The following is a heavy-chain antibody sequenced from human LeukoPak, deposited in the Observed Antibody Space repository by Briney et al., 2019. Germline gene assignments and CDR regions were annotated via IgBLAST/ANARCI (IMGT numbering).Heavy chain of an antibody. CDR2: ISSSGGTI. D-gene: IGHD3-22*01. Sequence: GGSLRLSCAASGFTFSDYYMSWIRQAPGKGLEWVSYISSSGGTIYYADSVKGRFTISRDNAKNSLYLQMNSLRAEDTAVYYCARDSDSSGYSKRQDDYWGQGTLVTVSS. J-gene: IGHJ4*02. V-gene: IGHV3-11*01. CDR3: ARDSDSSGYSKRQDDY. CDR1: GFTFSDYY.